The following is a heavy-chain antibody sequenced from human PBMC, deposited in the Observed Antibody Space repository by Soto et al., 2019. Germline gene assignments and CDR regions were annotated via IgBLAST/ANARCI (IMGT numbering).Heavy chain of an antibody. CDR2: IYYSGST. V-gene: IGHV4-31*03. D-gene: IGHD6-25*01. Sequence: QVQLQESGPGLVKPSQTLSLTCTVSGGSISSGGYYWSWIRQHPGKGLEWIGYIYYSGSTYYNPSLKSRVTISVDPSKNQFSLKLSSVTAADTAVYYCARGVKAENWFDPWGQGTLVTVSS. CDR1: GGSISSGGYY. J-gene: IGHJ5*02. CDR3: ARGVKAENWFDP.